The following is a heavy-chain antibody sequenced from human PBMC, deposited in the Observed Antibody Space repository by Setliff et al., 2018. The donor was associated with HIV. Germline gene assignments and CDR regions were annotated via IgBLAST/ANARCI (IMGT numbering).Heavy chain of an antibody. CDR3: VRPSLGIGGGSIFHN. V-gene: IGHV4-38-2*01. CDR1: GYSISSGYY. J-gene: IGHJ4*02. CDR2: IHFSGST. Sequence: SETLSLTCAVSGYSISSGYYWGWIRQPPGKGLEWIGSIHFSGSTWYTQSLKSRVTIWVDTSKNQFSLKVNSVTAADTAVYYCVRPSLGIGGGSIFHNWGQGTLVTVSS. D-gene: IGHD3-3*01.